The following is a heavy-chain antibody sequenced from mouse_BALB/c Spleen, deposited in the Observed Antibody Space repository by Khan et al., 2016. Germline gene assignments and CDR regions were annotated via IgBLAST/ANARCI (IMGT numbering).Heavy chain of an antibody. J-gene: IGHJ2*01. CDR1: GNSITSHYS. CDR2: IHYSGST. D-gene: IGHD3-1*01. Sequence: VQLKESGPDLAKPSQSLSLTCTVSGNSITSHYSWHWIRHFPGNKLEWMGYIHYSGSTSYNPSLKSRISFTRDTSKNRFFLQLNSVTTEDTATYYCARSSSGYWYYFDYWGQGTTLTVSS. V-gene: IGHV3-1*02. CDR3: ARSSSGYWYYFDY.